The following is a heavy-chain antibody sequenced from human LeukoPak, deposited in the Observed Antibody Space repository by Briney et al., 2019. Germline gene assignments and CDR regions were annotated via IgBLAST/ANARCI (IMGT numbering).Heavy chain of an antibody. CDR1: GFTFSNYA. V-gene: IGHV3-23*01. CDR2: ITGSGGNT. J-gene: IGHJ4*02. Sequence: GGSLRLSCAAYGFTFSNYAMSWVRQAPGKGLEWVSAITGSGGNTYYADSVKGRFTISRDNSKNTVFLQMNSLRAEDTAVYYCAKWGDYDVLTGYYVSDYWGQGTLVTVSS. D-gene: IGHD3-9*01. CDR3: AKWGDYDVLTGYYVSDY.